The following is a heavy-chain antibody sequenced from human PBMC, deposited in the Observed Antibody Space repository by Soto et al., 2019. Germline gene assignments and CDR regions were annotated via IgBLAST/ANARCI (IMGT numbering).Heavy chain of an antibody. CDR1: GFTFSSYA. CDR2: ISYDGSNK. V-gene: IGHV3-30-3*01. J-gene: IGHJ6*01. CDR3: ARVMADCSGGSCYLDSFGMGV. D-gene: IGHD2-15*01. Sequence: PGGSLRLSCAASGFTFSSYAMHWVRQAPGKGLEWVAVISYDGSNKYYADSVKGRFTISRDNSKNTLYLQMNSLRAEDAAVYYCARVMADCSGGSCYLDSFGMGVREEGTTVTVS.